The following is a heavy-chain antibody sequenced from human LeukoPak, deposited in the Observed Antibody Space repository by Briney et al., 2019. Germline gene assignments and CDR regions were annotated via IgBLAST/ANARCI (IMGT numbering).Heavy chain of an antibody. CDR1: GFTFSRYG. CDR2: IWYDGSNK. Sequence: GGSLRLSCAASGFTFSRYGMHWVRQAPGKGLDWVAVIWYDGSNKYYADSVKGRFTISRDNSKNTLYLQMNSLRAEDTAVYYCAREVDSGSPGPGYWGQGTLVTVSS. V-gene: IGHV3-33*08. CDR3: AREVDSGSPGPGY. D-gene: IGHD5-12*01. J-gene: IGHJ4*02.